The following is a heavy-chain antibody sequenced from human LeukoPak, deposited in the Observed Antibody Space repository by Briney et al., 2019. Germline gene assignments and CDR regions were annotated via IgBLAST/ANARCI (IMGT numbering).Heavy chain of an antibody. CDR2: INPNSGGT. Sequence: ASVKVSCKASGYSFTSFGMNWVRQAPGQGLEWMGWINPNSGGTNYAQKFQGRVTMTRDTSISTAYMELSRLRSDDTAVYYCARLGIYSSSGWFDPWGQGTLVTVSS. CDR1: GYSFTSFG. J-gene: IGHJ5*02. V-gene: IGHV1-2*02. CDR3: ARLGIYSSSGWFDP. D-gene: IGHD6-6*01.